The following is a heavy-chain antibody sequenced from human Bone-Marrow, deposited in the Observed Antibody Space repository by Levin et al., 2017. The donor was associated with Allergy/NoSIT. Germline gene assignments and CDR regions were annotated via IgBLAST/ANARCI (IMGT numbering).Heavy chain of an antibody. CDR1: GFTLRDHN. CDR3: SRASVGIEASDI. Sequence: GESLKISCAASGFTLRDHNIDWVRQAPGKGLEWVGRTRNELNSYTTDYAASVKGRFTISRDESKSSVYLQMKSLRTEDTAVYYCSRASVGIEASDIWGQGTLVRVSS. CDR2: TRNELNSYTT. V-gene: IGHV3-72*01. D-gene: IGHD2-21*01. J-gene: IGHJ3*02.